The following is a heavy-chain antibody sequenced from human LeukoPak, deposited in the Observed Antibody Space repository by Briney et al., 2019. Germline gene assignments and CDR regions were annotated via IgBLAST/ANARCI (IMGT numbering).Heavy chain of an antibody. CDR3: AREITIFGVVMGGMDV. D-gene: IGHD3-3*01. V-gene: IGHV4-59*01. CDR2: IYYSGST. Sequence: SETLSLTCTVSGGSISSYYWSWIRQPPGKGLEWIGYIYYSGSTNYNPSLKSRVTIPVDTSKNQFSLKLSSVTAADTAVYYCAREITIFGVVMGGMDVWGQGTTVTVSS. J-gene: IGHJ6*02. CDR1: GGSISSYY.